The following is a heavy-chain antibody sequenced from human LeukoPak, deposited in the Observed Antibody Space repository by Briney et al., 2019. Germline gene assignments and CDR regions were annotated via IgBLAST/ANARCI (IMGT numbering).Heavy chain of an antibody. J-gene: IGHJ4*02. CDR2: INHSGST. CDR1: GGSFSGYY. Sequence: SETLSLTCAVYGGSFSGYYWSWIRQPPGKGLEWIGEINHSGSTSYNPSLKSRVTISVDTSKNQFSLKLSSVTAADTAVYYCARFYDSSGYYDYWGQGTLVTVSS. V-gene: IGHV4-34*01. CDR3: ARFYDSSGYYDY. D-gene: IGHD3-22*01.